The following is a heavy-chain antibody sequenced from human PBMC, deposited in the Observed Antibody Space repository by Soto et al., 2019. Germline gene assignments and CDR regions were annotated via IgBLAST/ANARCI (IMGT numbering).Heavy chain of an antibody. CDR3: SLGYCSGGGGSDYSHSDMDV. Sequence: QVQLVQSGAEVKKPGASVKVSCKASEYTFSKYDINWVRQATGQGLEWMGWMNFNSGNTGYAQKFQGRVTMTRDTSISTAYMELGSLRSEDTAVYYCSLGYCSGGGGSDYSHSDMDVWGQGTTVTVSS. J-gene: IGHJ6*02. CDR2: MNFNSGNT. CDR1: EYTFSKYD. V-gene: IGHV1-8*01. D-gene: IGHD2-15*01.